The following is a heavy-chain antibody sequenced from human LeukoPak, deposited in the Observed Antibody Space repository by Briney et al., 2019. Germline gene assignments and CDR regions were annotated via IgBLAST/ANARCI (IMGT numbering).Heavy chain of an antibody. J-gene: IGHJ4*02. CDR3: AKDGTTVTTWYFDY. D-gene: IGHD4-17*01. Sequence: GGSLRLSCAASGFTFSSYGMHWVRQAPGKGLEWVAVIWYDGSNKYYADSVKGRFTISRDNSKNTLYLQMNSLRAEDTAVYYCAKDGTTVTTWYFDYWGQGTLVTVSS. CDR2: IWYDGSNK. V-gene: IGHV3-33*06. CDR1: GFTFSSYG.